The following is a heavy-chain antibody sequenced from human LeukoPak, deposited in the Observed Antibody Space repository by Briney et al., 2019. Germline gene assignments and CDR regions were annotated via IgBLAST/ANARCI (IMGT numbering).Heavy chain of an antibody. J-gene: IGHJ6*03. Sequence: GGSLRLSCAASGFTFSSYSMNWVRQAPGKGLEWVSYISSSSSTIYYADSVKGRFTISRDNAKNSLYLQMNSLRAEDTAVYYCARAAIAAAVNYYYYMDVWGKGTTVTISS. CDR2: ISSSSSTI. D-gene: IGHD6-13*01. CDR1: GFTFSSYS. CDR3: ARAAIAAAVNYYYYMDV. V-gene: IGHV3-48*04.